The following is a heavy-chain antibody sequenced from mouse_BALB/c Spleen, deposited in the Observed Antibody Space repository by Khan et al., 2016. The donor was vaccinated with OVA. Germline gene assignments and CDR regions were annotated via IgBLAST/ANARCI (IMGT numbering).Heavy chain of an antibody. CDR1: GFNINDTY. Sequence: EVQLQESGAELVKPGATVKLSCTASGFNINDTYMHWLKQCPEKGLEWIGRIDPQNGNTKYDPKFQGKATITGDTSSNTAYLQLTSLTSEDTAVYYCGRMARKWGQGTTLTVSS. V-gene: IGHV14-3*02. CDR2: IDPQNGNT. J-gene: IGHJ2*01. CDR3: GRMARK.